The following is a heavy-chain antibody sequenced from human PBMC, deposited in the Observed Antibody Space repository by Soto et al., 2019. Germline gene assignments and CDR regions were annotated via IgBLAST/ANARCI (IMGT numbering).Heavy chain of an antibody. CDR3: AREPPRLAAAL. J-gene: IGHJ3*01. D-gene: IGHD6-13*01. CDR2: INSDGSST. Sequence: GGSLRLSCAASGFTFSSYWMHWVRQAPGKGLVWVSRINSDGSSTSYADSVKGRFTISRDNAKNTLYLQMNSLRAEDTAVYYCAREPPRLAAALWGQGTMVTVSS. V-gene: IGHV3-74*01. CDR1: GFTFSSYW.